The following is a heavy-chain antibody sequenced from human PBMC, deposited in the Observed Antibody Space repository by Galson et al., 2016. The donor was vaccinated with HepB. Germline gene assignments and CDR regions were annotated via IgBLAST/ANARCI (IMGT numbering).Heavy chain of an antibody. V-gene: IGHV3-23*01. Sequence: SLRLSCAASGFTFSSYAMSWVRQAPGKGLEWVSAISGSGGSTYYADSVKGRFTVSRDNSKNTLYLQMNSLTADDTAIYYCVQGSTAPAVWGKGTTVTVSS. CDR2: ISGSGGST. CDR1: GFTFSSYA. D-gene: IGHD2-2*01. J-gene: IGHJ6*04. CDR3: VQGSTAPAV.